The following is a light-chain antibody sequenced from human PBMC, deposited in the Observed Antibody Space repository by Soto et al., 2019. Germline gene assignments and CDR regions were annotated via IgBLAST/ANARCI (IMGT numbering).Light chain of an antibody. V-gene: IGLV2-8*01. J-gene: IGLJ2*01. CDR2: EVS. CDR3: SSYAGSNNLV. CDR1: NSDVGTYNY. Sequence: HSALAQPPSASGSPGQSVTITCTGTNSDVGTYNYVSWYQHHPGKAPKFMIYEVSKRPLGVPDRFSGSKSGNTASLTVSGLQAEDEADYYCSSYAGSNNLVFGGGTKVTVL.